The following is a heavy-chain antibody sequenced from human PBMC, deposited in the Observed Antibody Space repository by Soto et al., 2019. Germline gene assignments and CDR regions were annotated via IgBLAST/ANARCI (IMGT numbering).Heavy chain of an antibody. Sequence: SETLSLTCTVSGGSISSYYWSWIRQPPGKGLEWIGYIYYSGSTNYNPSLKSRVTISVDTSKNQFSLKLSSVTAADTAVYYCARGADTAMADDAFDIWGQGTMVTVS. CDR1: GGSISSYY. D-gene: IGHD5-18*01. CDR2: IYYSGST. V-gene: IGHV4-59*01. J-gene: IGHJ3*02. CDR3: ARGADTAMADDAFDI.